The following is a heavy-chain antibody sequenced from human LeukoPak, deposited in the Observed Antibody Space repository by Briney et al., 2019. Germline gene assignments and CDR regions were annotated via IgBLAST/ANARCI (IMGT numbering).Heavy chain of an antibody. CDR2: IYPGDSDT. CDR1: GYSSTSYW. CDR3: ARFYYDFWSGYTPPSLPSDY. J-gene: IGHJ4*02. V-gene: IGHV5-51*01. D-gene: IGHD3-3*01. Sequence: GESLKISCKGSGYSSTSYWIGWVRQMPGKGLEWMGIIYPGDSDTRYSPSFQGQVTISADKSISTAYLQWSSLKASDTAMYYCARFYYDFWSGYTPPSLPSDYWGQGTLVTVSS.